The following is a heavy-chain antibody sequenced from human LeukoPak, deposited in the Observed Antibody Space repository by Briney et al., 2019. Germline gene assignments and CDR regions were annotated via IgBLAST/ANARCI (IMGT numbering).Heavy chain of an antibody. CDR1: GYTFSAYH. V-gene: IGHV1-2*02. Sequence: ASVKVSCKASGYTFSAYHMHWVRQARGQGPEWMGWINPNSGDTKYAQKFQDRVTMTRDTSISTAYMELSRLRSDDTAVYYCAREGQAILAAGHNWFDPWGQGTLVTVSA. CDR2: INPNSGDT. J-gene: IGHJ5*01. CDR3: AREGQAILAAGHNWFDP. D-gene: IGHD6-19*01.